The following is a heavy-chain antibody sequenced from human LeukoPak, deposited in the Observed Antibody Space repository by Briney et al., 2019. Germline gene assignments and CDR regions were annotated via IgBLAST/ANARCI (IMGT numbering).Heavy chain of an antibody. CDR2: IFVGGST. V-gene: IGHV4-59*01. CDR1: GDSISNYY. D-gene: IGHD3-22*01. CDR3: ARVYYSDDTGFSLFDL. J-gene: IGHJ4*02. Sequence: SETLSLTCSVSGDSISNYYWNWIRQSPGKGLEWIGHIFVGGSTNHNPSLKSRVTISVDTSRNQFFLNLASVTAADTAVYYCARVYYSDDTGFSLFDLWGQGTLVTVSS.